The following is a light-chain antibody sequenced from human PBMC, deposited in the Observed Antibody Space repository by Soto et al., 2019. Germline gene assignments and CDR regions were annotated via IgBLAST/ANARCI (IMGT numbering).Light chain of an antibody. CDR3: QQSYSGWT. Sequence: DIQMTQSPSSLSASVGDRVTITCRASRTFNGYLNWYQQKSGKAPKLLIYAASRLQSGVPSRFSGSGSGTDFALTISSLQPEDFATYYCQQSYSGWTFGQGTKVEIK. J-gene: IGKJ1*01. CDR2: AAS. CDR1: RTFNGY. V-gene: IGKV1-39*01.